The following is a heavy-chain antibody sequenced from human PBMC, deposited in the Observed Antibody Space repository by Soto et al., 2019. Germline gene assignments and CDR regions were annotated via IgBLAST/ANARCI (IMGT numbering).Heavy chain of an antibody. CDR2: IYYSGST. V-gene: IGHV4-39*01. J-gene: IGHJ4*02. Sequence: SETLSLTCTVSGGSISSSSYYWGWIRQPPGKGLEWIGSIYYSGSTYYNPSLKSRVTISVDTSKNQFSLKLSSVTAADTAVYYCARPRPDFYDSSGYTPFDYWGQGTLVTVSS. CDR1: GGSISSSSYY. CDR3: ARPRPDFYDSSGYTPFDY. D-gene: IGHD3-22*01.